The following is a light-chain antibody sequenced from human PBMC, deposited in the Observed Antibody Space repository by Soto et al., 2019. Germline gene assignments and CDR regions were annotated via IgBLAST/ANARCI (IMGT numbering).Light chain of an antibody. Sequence: QSVLTQSPSASASLGASVKLTCTLSSGHSSNAIAWHQQQPEKGPRYLMKLNSDGSHSKGDGIPDRFSGSNSGAERYLTISSLQSEDEGDYYCQTWGTGTPSVFGTGTKLTVL. CDR1: SGHSSNA. V-gene: IGLV4-69*01. J-gene: IGLJ1*01. CDR3: QTWGTGTPSV. CDR2: LNSDGSH.